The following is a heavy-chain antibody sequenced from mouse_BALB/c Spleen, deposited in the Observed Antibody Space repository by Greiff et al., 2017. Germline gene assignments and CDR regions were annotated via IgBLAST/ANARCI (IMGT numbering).Heavy chain of an antibody. CDR3: ARRPATAYYAMDY. D-gene: IGHD1-2*01. CDR1: GYAFSSYW. J-gene: IGHJ4*01. V-gene: IGHV1-80*01. Sequence: VQLQQSGAELVRPGSSVKISCKASGYAFSSYWMNWVKQRPGQGLEWIGQIYPGDGDTNYNGKFKGKATLTADKSSSTAYMQRSSLTSEDSAVFFCARRPATAYYAMDYWGQGTSVTVSS. CDR2: IYPGDGDT.